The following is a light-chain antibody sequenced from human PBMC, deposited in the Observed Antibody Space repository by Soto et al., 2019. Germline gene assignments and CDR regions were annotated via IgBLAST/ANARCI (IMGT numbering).Light chain of an antibody. Sequence: EIMMTQSPATLSVSPGERATLSCRASQSVRSSLAWYQQKPGQAPRLLIYGASTRATGIPARFSGSGSGTEFTLTINRRQSEYFAVYYCQQYNNWWSFGQGTKVEIK. J-gene: IGKJ1*01. CDR3: QQYNNWWS. CDR1: QSVRSS. V-gene: IGKV3-15*01. CDR2: GAS.